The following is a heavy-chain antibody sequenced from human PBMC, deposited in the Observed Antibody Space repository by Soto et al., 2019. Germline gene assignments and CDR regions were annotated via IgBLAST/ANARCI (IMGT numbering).Heavy chain of an antibody. CDR2: IGPESGAT. CDR1: GYSFTGHY. CDR3: GRGRSGQIVVFY. Sequence: ASVEVSCKASGYSFTGHYIHWVRQAPEQGPEWMGEIGPESGATRYAQKFQGRVTMTMDTSITTVYMELNNLRPDDTAIYYCGRGRSGQIVVFYWGQGTPVTAPQ. D-gene: IGHD1-26*01. V-gene: IGHV1-2*02. J-gene: IGHJ4*02.